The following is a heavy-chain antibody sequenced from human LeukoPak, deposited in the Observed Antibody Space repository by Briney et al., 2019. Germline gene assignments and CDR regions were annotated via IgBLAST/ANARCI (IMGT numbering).Heavy chain of an antibody. CDR1: GFIFSSFS. D-gene: IGHD6-13*01. J-gene: IGHJ4*02. CDR2: ISSSSSTI. Sequence: PGGSLRLSCAASGFIFSSFSMNWVRQAPGKGLEWISYISSSSSTIYYADSVKGRFTISRDNAKNSLYLQMNSLRAEDTALYYCAKDRRHSSSYFDYWGQGTLVTVSS. V-gene: IGHV3-48*04. CDR3: AKDRRHSSSYFDY.